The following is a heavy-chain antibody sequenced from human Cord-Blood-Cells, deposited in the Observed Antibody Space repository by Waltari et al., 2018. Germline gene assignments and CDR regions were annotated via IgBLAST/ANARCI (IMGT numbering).Heavy chain of an antibody. CDR1: GGSFSGYY. CDR2: INHSGST. D-gene: IGHD6-19*01. J-gene: IGHJ3*02. Sequence: QAQLQQWGAGLLRPSEPLSLPCAVYGGSFSGYYCGWFRQPPGKGLEWIGEINHSGSTNYNPSLKSRVTISVDTSKNQFSLKLSSVTAADTAVYYCARPAVAGAFDIWGQGTMVTVSS. CDR3: ARPAVAGAFDI. V-gene: IGHV4-34*01.